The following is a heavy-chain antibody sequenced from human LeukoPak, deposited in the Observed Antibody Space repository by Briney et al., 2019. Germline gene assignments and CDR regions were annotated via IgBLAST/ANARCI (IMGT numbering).Heavy chain of an antibody. CDR1: GGSISSYY. CDR2: IYNSGNT. Sequence: KPSETLSLTCTVSGGSISSYYWSWIRQSPGKGLEWIGYIYNSGNTNYNPSLRSRVTISVDTSKNQFSLKMTSVTAEDTAVYYCARVGDSCFDYWGQGTLVTVSS. D-gene: IGHD3-10*01. J-gene: IGHJ4*02. V-gene: IGHV4-59*01. CDR3: ARVGDSCFDY.